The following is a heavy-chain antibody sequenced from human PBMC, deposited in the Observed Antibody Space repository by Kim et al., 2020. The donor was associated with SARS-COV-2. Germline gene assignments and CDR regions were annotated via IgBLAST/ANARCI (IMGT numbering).Heavy chain of an antibody. CDR3: ARSGGRWFFDY. V-gene: IGHV4-59*04. J-gene: IGHJ4*02. Sequence: SETLSLTCTVSGGSIRSYFWTWIRQAPGQGLEWIATIYYSGTSYYNPSLKSRLTMSVDTSKNQVSLKLSSVTAADTATYFCARSGGRWFFDYWGLGIPVT. CDR1: GGSIRSYF. D-gene: IGHD2-15*01. CDR2: IYYSGTS.